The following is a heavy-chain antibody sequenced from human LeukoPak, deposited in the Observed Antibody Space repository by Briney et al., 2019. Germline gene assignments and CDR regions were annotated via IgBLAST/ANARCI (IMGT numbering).Heavy chain of an antibody. CDR1: GYTFSNYG. CDR3: AGDIGSGSGWREPRN. D-gene: IGHD6-19*01. V-gene: IGHV1-18*01. CDR2: ISAYNGNT. Sequence: ASVKVSCKASGYTFSNYGVSWVRQAPGQGLEWMVWISAYNGNTNYAQKLQGRLTMTTDTSTSTAYMELRSLRSDDTAVYYCAGDIGSGSGWREPRNWGQGTLVTVSS. J-gene: IGHJ4*02.